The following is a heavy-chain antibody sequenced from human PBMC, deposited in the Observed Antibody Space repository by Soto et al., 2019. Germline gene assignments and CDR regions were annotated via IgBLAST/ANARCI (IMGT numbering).Heavy chain of an antibody. J-gene: IGHJ6*02. V-gene: IGHV3-66*01. CDR2: IYSGGST. CDR3: ARGRYSSGWYSYYYGMDV. D-gene: IGHD6-19*01. CDR1: GFTVSSNY. Sequence: GSLRLSCAASGFTVSSNYMSWVRQAPGKGLEWVSVIYSGGSTYYADSVKGRFTISRDNSKNTLYLQMNSLRAEDTAVYYCARGRYSSGWYSYYYGMDVWGQGTTVTVSS.